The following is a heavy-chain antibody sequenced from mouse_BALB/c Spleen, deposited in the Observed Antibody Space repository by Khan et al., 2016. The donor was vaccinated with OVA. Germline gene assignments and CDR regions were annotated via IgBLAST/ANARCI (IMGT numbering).Heavy chain of an antibody. J-gene: IGHJ3*01. D-gene: IGHD2-12*01. CDR3: TRGIYDNGRFIVY. Sequence: QVQLQQSGAELVKPGASVRVSCKASGYTFSIYNIHWIKQTPGQGLEWIGTIYPGNGDTSYNQKLKGKATLTADKSSSTAYKQLSSLTSEDSADFCCTRGIYDNGRFIVYWGHSTLVTVSA. V-gene: IGHV1-12*01. CDR2: IYPGNGDT. CDR1: GYTFSIYN.